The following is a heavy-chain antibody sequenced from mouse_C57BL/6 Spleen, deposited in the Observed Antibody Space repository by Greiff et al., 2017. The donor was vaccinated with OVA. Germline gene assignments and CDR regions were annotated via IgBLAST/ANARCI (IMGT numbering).Heavy chain of an antibody. V-gene: IGHV1-19*01. Sequence: VQLQQSGPVLVKPGASVKMSCKASGYTFTDYYMNWVKQSHGKSLEWIGVINPYNGGTSYNQKFKGKATLTVDKSSSTAYMELNSLTSEDSAVYYCARGELSTDYWGQGTTLTVSS. CDR3: ARGELSTDY. D-gene: IGHD1-1*02. CDR2: INPYNGGT. CDR1: GYTFTDYY. J-gene: IGHJ2*01.